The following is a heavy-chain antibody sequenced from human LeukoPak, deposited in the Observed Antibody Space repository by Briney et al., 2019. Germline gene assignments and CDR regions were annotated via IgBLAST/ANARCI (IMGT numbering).Heavy chain of an antibody. J-gene: IGHJ4*02. CDR2: INHSGGT. Sequence: GSLRLSCAASGFTFSDYYMSWIRQPPGKGLEWIGEINHSGGTNYNPSLKSRVTISVDTSKNQFSLQLSSVTAADTAVYYCARHPTGDTAMVTVGDYWGQGTLVTVSS. V-gene: IGHV4-34*01. CDR3: ARHPTGDTAMVTVGDY. D-gene: IGHD5-18*01. CDR1: GFTFSDYY.